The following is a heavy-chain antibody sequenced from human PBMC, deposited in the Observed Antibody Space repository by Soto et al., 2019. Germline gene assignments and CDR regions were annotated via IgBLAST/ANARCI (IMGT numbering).Heavy chain of an antibody. V-gene: IGHV3-23*01. CDR3: ARDRTYYSSQGLDAFDI. Sequence: GGSLRLSCEASGFIFSDHAMSWVRQAPGKGLEWVSAISGNGIATYYADSVKGRFTISRDNSKNTLYLQMNRLRADDTAVYYCARDRTYYSSQGLDAFDIWGQGTMVTVSS. J-gene: IGHJ3*02. D-gene: IGHD6-13*01. CDR1: GFIFSDHA. CDR2: ISGNGIAT.